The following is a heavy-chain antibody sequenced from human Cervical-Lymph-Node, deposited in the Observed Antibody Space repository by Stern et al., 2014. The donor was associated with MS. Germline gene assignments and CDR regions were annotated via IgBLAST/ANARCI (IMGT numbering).Heavy chain of an antibody. CDR2: ISGKGGST. CDR3: AKETVAVVATQFDY. V-gene: IGHV3-23*04. Sequence: EVQLEESGGGLVQPGGSLRLSCAASGFTFSSYAMSWVRQAPGKGLEWVSAISGKGGSTYYADSVKGRVSISRANAKNKMYLQMNSLRAEAAAVYYCAKETVAVVATQFDYWGQGTLVTVSS. CDR1: GFTFSSYA. J-gene: IGHJ4*02. D-gene: IGHD2-21*02.